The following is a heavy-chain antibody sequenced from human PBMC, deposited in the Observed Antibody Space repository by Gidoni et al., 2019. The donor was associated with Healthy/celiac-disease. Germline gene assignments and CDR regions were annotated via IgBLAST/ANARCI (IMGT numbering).Heavy chain of an antibody. Sequence: QVQLQESGPGLVKPSQTLSLTCAVPGCSISSGGYSWSWIRQPPGKGLEWIVYIYYSGSTYYNPSLKSRVTISVDTSKNQFSLKLSSVTAADTAVYYCARGPTVDGSSGYLDYWGQGTLVTVSS. CDR2: IYYSGST. CDR3: ARGPTVDGSSGYLDY. V-gene: IGHV4-30-4*07. D-gene: IGHD3-22*01. CDR1: GCSISSGGYS. J-gene: IGHJ4*02.